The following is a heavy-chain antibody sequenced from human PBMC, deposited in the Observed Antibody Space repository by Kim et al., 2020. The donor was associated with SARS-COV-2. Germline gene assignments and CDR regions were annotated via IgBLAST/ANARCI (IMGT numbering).Heavy chain of an antibody. D-gene: IGHD3-22*01. CDR2: MYPGDSDI. J-gene: IGHJ4*02. CDR3: VRRPDYYDSSGFDY. V-gene: IGHV5-51*01. Sequence: GESLKISCKGSGYTFTSYWIGWVRQMPGKGLEWVALMYPGDSDIRYGPSFKGRVTISADKSINTAYLQWSSLKASDTATYYCVRRPDYYDSSGFDYWDQGDLVTVSS. CDR1: GYTFTSYW.